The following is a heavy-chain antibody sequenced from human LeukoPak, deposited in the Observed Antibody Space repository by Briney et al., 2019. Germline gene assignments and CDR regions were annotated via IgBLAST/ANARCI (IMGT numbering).Heavy chain of an antibody. D-gene: IGHD6-13*01. V-gene: IGHV3-48*04. CDR2: ISSSSSTI. J-gene: IGHJ4*02. CDR3: ASPPSLGY. CDR1: GFTFTSYS. Sequence: GGSLRLSCAASGFTFTSYSMNWVRQAPGKGLEWVSYISSSSSTIYYADSVKGRFTISRDNAKNSLYLQMNTLRAEDTAVYYCASPPSLGYWGQGTLVTASS.